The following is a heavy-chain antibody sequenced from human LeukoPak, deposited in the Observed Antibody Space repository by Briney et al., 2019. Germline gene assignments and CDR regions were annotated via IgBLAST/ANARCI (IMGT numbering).Heavy chain of an antibody. V-gene: IGHV3-30-3*01. CDR3: ARLPYYYGMDV. Sequence: GGSLRLSCAASGFTFSSYAMHWVRQAPGKGLEWVAVISYDGSNKYYADSVKGRFTISRDNAKNSLYLQMNSLRAEDTALYYCARLPYYYGMDVWGQGTTVTVSS. CDR2: ISYDGSNK. J-gene: IGHJ6*02. CDR1: GFTFSSYA. D-gene: IGHD5-18*01.